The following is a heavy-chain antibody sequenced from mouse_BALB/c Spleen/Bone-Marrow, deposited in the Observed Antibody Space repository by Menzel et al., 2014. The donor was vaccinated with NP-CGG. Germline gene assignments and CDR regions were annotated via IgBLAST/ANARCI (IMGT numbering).Heavy chain of an antibody. D-gene: IGHD1-1*01. CDR1: GFTFSTYA. CDR3: ARDGYGSSD. V-gene: IGHV5-9-4*01. CDR2: ISSGGSYT. J-gene: IGHJ3*01. Sequence: EVKLMESGGVLVKPGGSLKLSCAASGFTFSTYAMSWVRRSPEKRLEWVAEISSGGSYTYYPDTVTGRFTISRDNAKNTLYLEMSSLRSEDTAMYYRARDGYGSSDWGQGTLVTVSA.